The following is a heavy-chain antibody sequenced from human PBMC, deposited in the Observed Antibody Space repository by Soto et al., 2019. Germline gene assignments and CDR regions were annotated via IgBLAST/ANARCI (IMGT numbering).Heavy chain of an antibody. Sequence: PGGSLRLSCVVYGFPFNNYGINWVRQAPWKGLEWLSTVSKSDYTYYSDLVKGRFTISRDNAKNTVSLQMNTLRAEDTAVYFCARDRCSGGSCPTRPVITKDYYWGMGTRVTVSS. D-gene: IGHD2-15*01. J-gene: IGHJ4*02. CDR3: ARDRCSGGSCPTRPVITKDYY. CDR2: VSKSDYT. CDR1: GFPFNNYG. V-gene: IGHV3-21*04.